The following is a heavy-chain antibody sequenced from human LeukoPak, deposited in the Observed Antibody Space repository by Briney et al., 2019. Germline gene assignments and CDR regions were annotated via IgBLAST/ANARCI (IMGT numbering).Heavy chain of an antibody. CDR3: AKFILYHGAFDL. V-gene: IGHV3-7*01. CDR2: IRDDGSAK. CDR1: GFVFSNYY. Sequence: QSGGSLRLSCTPSGFVFSNYYMTWVRQAPGKGLEWVASIRDDGSAKFYVDSVKGRFTISRDNAKNSLDLQLNSLRAEDTAVYYCAKFILYHGAFDLWGQGTMVTVSS. J-gene: IGHJ3*01. D-gene: IGHD2-8*01.